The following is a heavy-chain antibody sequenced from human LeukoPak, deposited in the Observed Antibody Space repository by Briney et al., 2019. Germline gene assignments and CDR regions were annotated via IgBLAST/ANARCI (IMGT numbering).Heavy chain of an antibody. D-gene: IGHD6-19*01. CDR3: ARLSHHSSGWYGGWFDP. CDR2: INPNSGGT. Sequence: ASVKVSCKASGYIFTGYYMHWVRQAPGQGLEWMGWINPNSGGTNYAQKFQGRVTMTRDTSISTAYMELSRLRSDDTAVYYCARLSHHSSGWYGGWFDPWGQGTLVTVSS. J-gene: IGHJ5*02. CDR1: GYIFTGYY. V-gene: IGHV1-2*02.